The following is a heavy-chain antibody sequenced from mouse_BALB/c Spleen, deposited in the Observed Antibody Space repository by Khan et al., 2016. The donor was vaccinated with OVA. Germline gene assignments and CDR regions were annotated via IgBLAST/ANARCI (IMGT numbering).Heavy chain of an antibody. CDR3: TRKEYGRRFAY. CDR1: GYTFTDSY. CDR2: ISTYYGDA. D-gene: IGHD1-1*01. V-gene: IGHV1S137*01. Sequence: QVQLQESGAELVRPGASVKISCKGSGYTFTDSYMHWVKQSHGKSLEWIGVISTYYGDATYNQKFKGKATMTVDKSSSTAYMDLSRLTSEDSAFYYSTRKEYGRRFAYWGQGTLVTVSA. J-gene: IGHJ3*01.